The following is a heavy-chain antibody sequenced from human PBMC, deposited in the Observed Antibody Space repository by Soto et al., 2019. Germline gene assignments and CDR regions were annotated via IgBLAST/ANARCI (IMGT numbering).Heavy chain of an antibody. J-gene: IGHJ5*02. D-gene: IGHD2-2*01. V-gene: IGHV4-39*01. CDR1: GDSINSNTYY. Sequence: PSETLSLTCIVSGDSINSNTYYWAWIRQSPGEGLEWIGSIYYTGSAFYNPALKSRVTISVDTSKNQFSLKMDSVTAADTAVYYWARAMSNSWSNWLDPWGQGTLVTVSS. CDR3: ARAMSNSWSNWLDP. CDR2: IYYTGSA.